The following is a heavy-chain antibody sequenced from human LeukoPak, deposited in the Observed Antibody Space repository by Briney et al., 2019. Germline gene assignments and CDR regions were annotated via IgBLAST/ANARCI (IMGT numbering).Heavy chain of an antibody. CDR3: ASLIVVVPAATSDRRDY. Sequence: GGSLRLSCAASGFTFSSYSMNWVRQAPGKGLEWVSSISNSGSYIYYADSVKGRFTISRDNAKNSLYLQMNSLRAEDTAVYYCASLIVVVPAATSDRRDYWGQGTLVTVSS. CDR1: GFTFSSYS. D-gene: IGHD2-2*01. J-gene: IGHJ4*02. CDR2: ISNSGSYI. V-gene: IGHV3-21*01.